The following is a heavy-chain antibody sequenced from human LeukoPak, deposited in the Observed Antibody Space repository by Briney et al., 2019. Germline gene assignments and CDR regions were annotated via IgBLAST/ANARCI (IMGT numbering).Heavy chain of an antibody. V-gene: IGHV4-39*01. D-gene: IGHD5-18*01. Sequence: PSETLSLTCTVSGGSISSSSYYWGWIRQPPGKGLEWPGSIYYSGSTYYNPSLKSRVTISVDTSKNQFSLKLSSVTAADTAVYYCARQSILDTAMVGYWGQGTLVTVSS. J-gene: IGHJ4*02. CDR2: IYYSGST. CDR1: GGSISSSSYY. CDR3: ARQSILDTAMVGY.